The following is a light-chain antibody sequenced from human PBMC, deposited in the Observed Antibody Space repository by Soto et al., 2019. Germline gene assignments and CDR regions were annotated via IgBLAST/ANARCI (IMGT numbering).Light chain of an antibody. CDR1: QSISSS. CDR3: QQYYSYSWT. CDR2: KAS. Sequence: DIQMTQSPSSLSASVGDRVTITCRASQSISSSLAWYQQKPGKAPNLLISKASSLESGVPSRFSGSGSGTEFTLTISSLQPDDFATYFCQQYYSYSWTFGQGTKVEIK. V-gene: IGKV1-5*03. J-gene: IGKJ1*01.